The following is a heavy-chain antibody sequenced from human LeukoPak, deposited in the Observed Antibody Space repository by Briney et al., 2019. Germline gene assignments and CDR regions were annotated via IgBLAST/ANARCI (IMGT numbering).Heavy chain of an antibody. D-gene: IGHD4-23*01. CDR2: MSYDGSAQ. Sequence: GGSLRLSCTASGFTFGDYTMTWFRQAPGKGLEWVAVMSYDGSAQYYADSVKGRFTISRDNSKKTLYLQMNSLRGDGTAFYYCAKVMITVVTTSKLDSWGQGTLVTVSS. CDR1: GFTFGDYT. CDR3: AKVMITVVTTSKLDS. J-gene: IGHJ4*02. V-gene: IGHV3-30-3*02.